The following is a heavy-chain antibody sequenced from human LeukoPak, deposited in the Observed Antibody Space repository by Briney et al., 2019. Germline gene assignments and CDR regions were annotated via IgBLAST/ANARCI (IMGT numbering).Heavy chain of an antibody. Sequence: SSETLSLTCTVSGGSISTYYWIWIRQSPGKGLEWIGYTHYSGSTYYNPSLKSRVTISVDTSKNQFSLKLTSVTAADTAVYYCARRRTSGSSFDPWGQGTLVTVSS. CDR3: ARRRTSGSSFDP. CDR2: THYSGST. D-gene: IGHD1-26*01. J-gene: IGHJ5*02. CDR1: GGSISTYY. V-gene: IGHV4-59*08.